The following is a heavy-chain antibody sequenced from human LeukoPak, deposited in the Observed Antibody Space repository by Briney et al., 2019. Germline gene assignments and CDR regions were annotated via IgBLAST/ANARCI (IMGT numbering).Heavy chain of an antibody. CDR3: AKPDPYDSSGYYVTPFDY. Sequence: GGSLRLSCAASGFTFSSYSMSWVRQAPGKGLEWVSYISSSSSTIYYADSVKGRFTISRDNAKNSLYLQMNSLRAEDTAVYYCAKPDPYDSSGYYVTPFDYWGQGTLVTVSS. CDR1: GFTFSSYS. D-gene: IGHD3-22*01. J-gene: IGHJ4*02. V-gene: IGHV3-48*01. CDR2: ISSSSSTI.